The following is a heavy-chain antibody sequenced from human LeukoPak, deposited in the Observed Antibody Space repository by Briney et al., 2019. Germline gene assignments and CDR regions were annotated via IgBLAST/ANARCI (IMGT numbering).Heavy chain of an antibody. J-gene: IGHJ3*02. CDR1: GFTFSDYY. V-gene: IGHV4-39*01. CDR2: IYYSGST. D-gene: IGHD3-22*01. Sequence: LRLSCAASGFTFSDYYMSWIRQPPGKGLEWIGSIYYSGSTYYNPSLKSRVTISVDTSKNQFSLKLSSVTAADTAVYYCARQGRISMIVVLIEDAFDIWGQGTMVTVSS. CDR3: ARQGRISMIVVLIEDAFDI.